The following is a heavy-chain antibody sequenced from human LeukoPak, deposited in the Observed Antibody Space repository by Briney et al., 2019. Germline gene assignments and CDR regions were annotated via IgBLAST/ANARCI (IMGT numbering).Heavy chain of an antibody. CDR3: AKDGGDYGDYRPRYMDV. CDR2: ISSSSSTI. Sequence: GGSLRLSCAASGFTFSSYSMNWVRQAPGKGLEWVSYISSSSSTIYYADSVKGRFTISRDNSKNTLYLQMNSLRAEDTAVYYCAKDGGDYGDYRPRYMDVWGKGTTVTVSS. J-gene: IGHJ6*03. D-gene: IGHD4-17*01. CDR1: GFTFSSYS. V-gene: IGHV3-48*01.